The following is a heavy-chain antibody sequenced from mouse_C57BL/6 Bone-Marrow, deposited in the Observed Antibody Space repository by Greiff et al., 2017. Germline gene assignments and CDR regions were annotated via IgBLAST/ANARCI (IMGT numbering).Heavy chain of an antibody. CDR3: TTSGFFFAY. Sequence: EVQLQQSGAELVRPGASVKLSCTASGFNIKDDYMHWVKQRPEQGLEWIGWIDPANGDTEYASKFQGKATITANTSSNTAYLQLSSLTSEYAAVYYCTTSGFFFAYWGQGTLVTVSA. V-gene: IGHV14-4*01. CDR1: GFNIKDDY. D-gene: IGHD3-1*01. CDR2: IDPANGDT. J-gene: IGHJ3*01.